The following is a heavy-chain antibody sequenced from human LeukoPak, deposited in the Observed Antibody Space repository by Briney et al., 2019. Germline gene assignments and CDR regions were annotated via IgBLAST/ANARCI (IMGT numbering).Heavy chain of an antibody. CDR1: GFGFGDFW. CDR3: ARSSSSSWPYYFDY. Sequence: GGSLRLSCLASGFGFGDFWMNWARQAPGKGLEWVANINHDGSEKHYIDSVKGRFTISGDNAKNSLYLQMNSLRAEDTAVYYCARSSSSSWPYYFDYWGQGTLVTVSS. D-gene: IGHD6-13*01. J-gene: IGHJ4*02. CDR2: INHDGSEK. V-gene: IGHV3-7*01.